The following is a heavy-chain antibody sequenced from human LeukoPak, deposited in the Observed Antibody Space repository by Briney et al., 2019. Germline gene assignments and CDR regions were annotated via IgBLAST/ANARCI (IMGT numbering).Heavy chain of an antibody. CDR2: MNPNSGIT. CDR1: GYTFTSYD. D-gene: IGHD3-10*01. CDR3: ARGRRWFGAFDY. V-gene: IGHV1-8*03. Sequence: ASVKVSCKASGYTFTSYDINWVRQATGQGLEWMGWMNPNSGITGYAQKFQGRVTISRNTSISTAYMELSSLRSEDTAVYYCARGRRWFGAFDYWGQGTLVTVSS. J-gene: IGHJ4*02.